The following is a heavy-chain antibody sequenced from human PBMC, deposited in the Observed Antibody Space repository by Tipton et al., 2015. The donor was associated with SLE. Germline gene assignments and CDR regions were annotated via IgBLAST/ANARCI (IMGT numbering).Heavy chain of an antibody. CDR2: ISPSNGNT. J-gene: IGHJ4*02. V-gene: IGHV1-18*01. D-gene: IGHD7-27*01. CDR1: GYTFTTYG. CDR3: ARDLGRVGLTNYDY. Sequence: QLVQSGGEAKKPGASVKVSCKASGYTFTTYGISWVRQAPGQGIEWMGWISPSNGNTNYARKFQGRVSMTTDTSTNTVYMEVIRLRSDDTGVYYCARDLGRVGLTNYDYWGQGTLVTVSS.